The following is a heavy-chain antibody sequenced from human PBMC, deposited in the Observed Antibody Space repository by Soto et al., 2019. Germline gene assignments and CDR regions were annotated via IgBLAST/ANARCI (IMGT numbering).Heavy chain of an antibody. D-gene: IGHD3-22*01. V-gene: IGHV6-1*01. CDR3: ARSGPGGYIDY. J-gene: IGHJ4*02. CDR1: WYRVSSNRAA. CDR2: TYYRSKWYN. Sequence: SQTLSLTCSITWYRVSSNRAAWNWIVQSPSRGLEWLGRTYYRSKWYNHYAVSVKSRITVNPDTSKNQFSLQLNSVTPEDTAVYYCARSGPGGYIDYWGQGTLVTVSS.